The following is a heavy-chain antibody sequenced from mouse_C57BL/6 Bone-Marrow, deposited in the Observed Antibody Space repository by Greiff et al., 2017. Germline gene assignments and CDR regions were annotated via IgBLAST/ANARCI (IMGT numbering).Heavy chain of an antibody. J-gene: IGHJ2*01. Sequence: VQLQQPGAELVRPGSSVKLSCKASGYTFTSYWMDWVKQRPGQGLEWIGNIYPSDSETHYNQKFKDKATLTVDKSSSTAYMQLSSRTSEDSAVYYCAREGYYGKDYWGQGTTLTVSS. CDR3: AREGYYGKDY. V-gene: IGHV1-61*01. CDR1: GYTFTSYW. D-gene: IGHD2-1*01. CDR2: IYPSDSET.